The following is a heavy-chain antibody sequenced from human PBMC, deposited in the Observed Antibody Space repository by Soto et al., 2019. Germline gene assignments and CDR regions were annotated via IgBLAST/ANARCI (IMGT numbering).Heavy chain of an antibody. CDR2: ISGSGGST. CDR3: AIGPASYCSGGSCYFDY. D-gene: IGHD2-15*01. V-gene: IGHV3-23*01. Sequence: GGSLRLSCAASGFTFSSYAMSWVRQAPGKGLEWVSAISGSGGSTYYADSVKGRFTISRDNSKNTLYLQMNSLRAEASAVYYWAIGPASYCSGGSCYFDYWGKGTLVTV. CDR1: GFTFSSYA. J-gene: IGHJ4*02.